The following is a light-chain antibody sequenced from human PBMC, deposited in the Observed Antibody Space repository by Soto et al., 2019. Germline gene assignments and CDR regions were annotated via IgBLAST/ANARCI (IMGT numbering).Light chain of an antibody. CDR3: CSYAGTYDV. CDR1: SSDVGGYKY. V-gene: IGLV2-8*01. CDR2: EIN. J-gene: IGLJ1*01. Sequence: QSALSQPPSAAGSPGQSVTISCTGTSSDVGGYKYVSWYQQHPGKAPKIIIYEINIRSSGVPDRFWGSKSGNTASLTISGLQAEDEAEYYCCSYAGTYDVFGTGTQLTVL.